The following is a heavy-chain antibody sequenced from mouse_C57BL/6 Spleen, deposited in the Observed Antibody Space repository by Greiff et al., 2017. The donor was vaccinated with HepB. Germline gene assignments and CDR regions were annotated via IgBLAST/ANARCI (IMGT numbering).Heavy chain of an antibody. Sequence: QVQLQQSGAELARPGASVKLSCKASGYTFTSYGISWVKQRTGQGLEWIGEIYPRSGNTYYNEKFKGKATLTADKSSSTAYMELRSLTSEDSAVYFCARVEGIYYCNGLDYWGQSTTLTVSS. V-gene: IGHV1-81*01. J-gene: IGHJ2*01. CDR2: IYPRSGNT. CDR3: ARVEGIYYCNGLDY. D-gene: IGHD2-1*01. CDR1: GYTFTSYG.